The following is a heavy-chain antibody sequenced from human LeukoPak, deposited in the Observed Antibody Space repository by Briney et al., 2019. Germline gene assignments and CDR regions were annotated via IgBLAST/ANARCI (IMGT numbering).Heavy chain of an antibody. CDR2: IYWDDDK. V-gene: IGHV2-5*02. J-gene: IGHJ4*02. Sequence: SGPTRVNPTQTLTLTCTFSGFSLSTSGVGVGCIRQPPGKALEWLALIYWDDDKRYSPSLKSRLTITRATSKTQVVLTMTNMDPVDTATYYCARYVWGSYRSSDYYFDYWGQGTLVTVSS. CDR3: ARYVWGSYRSSDYYFDY. CDR1: GFSLSTSGVG. D-gene: IGHD3-16*02.